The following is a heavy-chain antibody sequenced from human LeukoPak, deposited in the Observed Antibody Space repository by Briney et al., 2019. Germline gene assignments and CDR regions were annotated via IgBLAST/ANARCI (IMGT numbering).Heavy chain of an antibody. CDR2: ISSSGRTT. V-gene: IGHV3-48*03. J-gene: IGHJ4*02. D-gene: IGHD6-13*01. CDR1: GFAFSSYE. CDR3: AEGPAAAGKDYYFDY. Sequence: GGSLRLSCAASGFAFSSYEMSWVRQAPGKGLEWVSYISSSGRTTYYADSVKGRFTFSRDNAKNSLYLQMNSLRAEDTAVYYCAEGPAAAGKDYYFDYWGQGTLVTVSS.